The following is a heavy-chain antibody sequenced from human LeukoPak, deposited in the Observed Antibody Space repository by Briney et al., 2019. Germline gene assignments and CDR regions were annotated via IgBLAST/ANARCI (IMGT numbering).Heavy chain of an antibody. J-gene: IGHJ4*02. Sequence: PSETLSLTCTVSGGSISSYYWSWIRQPPGKGLEWIGYIYYSGSTNYNPSLKSRVTISVDTSKNQFSLKLSSVTAADTAVYYCARGNTPSITIFGVVTYYFDYWGQGTLVTVSS. V-gene: IGHV4-59*01. CDR2: IYYSGST. CDR3: ARGNTPSITIFGVVTYYFDY. CDR1: GGSISSYY. D-gene: IGHD3-3*01.